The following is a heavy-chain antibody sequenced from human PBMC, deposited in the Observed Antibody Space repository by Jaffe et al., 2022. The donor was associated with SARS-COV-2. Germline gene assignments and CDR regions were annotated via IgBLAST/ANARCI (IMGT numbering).Heavy chain of an antibody. CDR1: GYSFTSYW. D-gene: IGHD1-26*01. CDR2: IDPSDSYT. CDR3: ARHVVDKWELLPPYYFDY. Sequence: EVQLVQSGAEVKKPGESLRISCKGSGYSFTSYWISWVRQMPGKGLEWMGRIDPSDSYTNYSPSFQGHVTISADKSISTAYLQWSSLKASDTAMYYCARHVVDKWELLPPYYFDYWGQGTLVTVSS. V-gene: IGHV5-10-1*03. J-gene: IGHJ4*02.